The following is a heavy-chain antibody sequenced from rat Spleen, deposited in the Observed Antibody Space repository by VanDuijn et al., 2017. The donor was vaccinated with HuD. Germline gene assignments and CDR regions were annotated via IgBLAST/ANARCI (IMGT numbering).Heavy chain of an antibody. CDR1: GFSLISHS. CDR3: TRHYYDGSYYHGTFDY. V-gene: IGHV2-1*01. Sequence: QVQLKESGPGLVQPSQTLSLTCTVSGFSLISHSVHWVRQPPGKGLEWMAGLWGDGSTDYNSTLKSRLSISRDTSKRQVFLQMDSLQTADTAIYFCTRHYYDGSYYHGTFDYWGQGVMVTVSS. J-gene: IGHJ2*01. D-gene: IGHD1-12*02. CDR2: LWGDGST.